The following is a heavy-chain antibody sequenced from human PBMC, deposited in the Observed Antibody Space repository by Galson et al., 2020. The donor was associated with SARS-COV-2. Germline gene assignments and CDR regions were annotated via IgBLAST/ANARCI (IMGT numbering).Heavy chain of an antibody. Sequence: SVTVSCKASGGTFSSSDGNWVRQAPGQGLAWLGGFIHVFHAATYAQKFQGRVTITADEPTTAAYMELTSLQSDDTAVYFCVRGEIQTLDYWGQGTLVTVSS. CDR2: FIHVFHAA. D-gene: IGHD1-1*01. CDR1: GGTFSSSD. CDR3: VRGEIQTLDY. J-gene: IGHJ4*02. V-gene: IGHV1-69*13.